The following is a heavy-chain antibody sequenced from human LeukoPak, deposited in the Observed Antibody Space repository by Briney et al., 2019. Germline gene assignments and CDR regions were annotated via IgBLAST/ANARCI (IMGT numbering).Heavy chain of an antibody. V-gene: IGHV3-23*01. D-gene: IGHD1-1*01. CDR2: IFGSSAST. CDR3: AKPREYSNNWFGVDH. J-gene: IGHJ4*02. CDR1: GFTISNYA. Sequence: GGSLRLSCPASGFTISNYAMSWVRQAPGKGLEWVSTIFGSSASTYYADSVKGRFTISRDNSKNTLFLQMYSLRAEDTAAYYCAKPREYSNNWFGVDHWGQGSLVTVSS.